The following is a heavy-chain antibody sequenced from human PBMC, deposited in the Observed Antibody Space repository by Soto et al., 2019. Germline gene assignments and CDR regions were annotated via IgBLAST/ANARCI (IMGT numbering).Heavy chain of an antibody. CDR3: ASSSGDLDVYGMDI. D-gene: IGHD3-10*01. V-gene: IGHV3-23*01. J-gene: IGHJ6*02. Sequence: GGSLRLSCAASGFTFSRYAMSWVRQAPGKGLEWVSTVTGGGHTTYNADSVNGRFTISRDNSKNTLYLQMNNLRAEDTAIYYCASSSGDLDVYGMDIWGPGTTLTVSS. CDR1: GFTFSRYA. CDR2: VTGGGHTT.